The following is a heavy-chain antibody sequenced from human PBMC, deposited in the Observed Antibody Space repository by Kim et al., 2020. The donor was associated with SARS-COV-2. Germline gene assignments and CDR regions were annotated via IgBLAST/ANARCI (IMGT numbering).Heavy chain of an antibody. Sequence: EQKLKGRVTMTRDTSISTAYMELSRLRSDDTAVYYCARITLRYFDWLLGYWGQGTLVTVSS. V-gene: IGHV1-2*02. D-gene: IGHD3-9*01. J-gene: IGHJ4*02. CDR3: ARITLRYFDWLLGY.